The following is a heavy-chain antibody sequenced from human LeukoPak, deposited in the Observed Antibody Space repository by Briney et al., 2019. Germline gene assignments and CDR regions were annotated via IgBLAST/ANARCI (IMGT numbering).Heavy chain of an antibody. CDR1: GFTFSSYG. J-gene: IGHJ4*02. Sequence: GGSLRLSCAASGFTFSSYGMHWVHQAPGKGLEWVAVISYDGSNKYYADSVKGRFTISRDNSKNTLYLQMNSLRAEDTAVYYCARGPLNPGYYDFWSGYMGDYFDYWGQGTLVTVSS. D-gene: IGHD3-3*01. CDR3: ARGPLNPGYYDFWSGYMGDYFDY. CDR2: ISYDGSNK. V-gene: IGHV3-30*03.